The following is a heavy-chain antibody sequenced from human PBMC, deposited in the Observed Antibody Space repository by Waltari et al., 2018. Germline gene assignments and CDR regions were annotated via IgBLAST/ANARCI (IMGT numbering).Heavy chain of an antibody. CDR1: GFSFSAYW. V-gene: IGHV3-7*03. CDR2: IKYDGSAT. CDR3: ARGSPGYVRVWDS. D-gene: IGHD2-2*01. J-gene: IGHJ4*02. Sequence: EVQLTESGGGLVQPGGSLGLSCAAPGFSFSAYWMTWVRQAPGKGLEWVANIKYDGSATYHADSVNGRFSISRDNAKNSLYLQMNSVSAEDTAIYYCARGSPGYVRVWDSWGQGTMVTVST.